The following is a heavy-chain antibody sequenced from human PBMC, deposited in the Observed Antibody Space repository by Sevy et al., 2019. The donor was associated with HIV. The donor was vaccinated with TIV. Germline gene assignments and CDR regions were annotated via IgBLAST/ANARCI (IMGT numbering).Heavy chain of an antibody. Sequence: GGSLRLSCAASGFTFSGSAMHWVRQASGKGLEWVGRIRSKANSYATAYAASVKGRFTISRDDSKNTAYLQMNSLKTEDMAVYYCTRQGIAAAGTGVDYWGQGTLVTVSS. J-gene: IGHJ4*02. D-gene: IGHD6-13*01. CDR3: TRQGIAAAGTGVDY. CDR1: GFTFSGSA. CDR2: IRSKANSYAT. V-gene: IGHV3-73*01.